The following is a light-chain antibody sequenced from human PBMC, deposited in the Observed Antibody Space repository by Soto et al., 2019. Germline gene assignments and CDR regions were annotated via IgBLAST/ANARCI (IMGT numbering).Light chain of an antibody. CDR3: QQYGSSPFT. Sequence: EIVLTQSPGTLSLSPGERATLSCRASQSVSSNYLTWYQQKPGHAPRLLIYGASSRATGIPDRFSGNGSGTDFTLTISRLEPEDFAVYYCQQYGSSPFTFGPGTKVDIK. CDR2: GAS. CDR1: QSVSSNY. V-gene: IGKV3-20*01. J-gene: IGKJ3*01.